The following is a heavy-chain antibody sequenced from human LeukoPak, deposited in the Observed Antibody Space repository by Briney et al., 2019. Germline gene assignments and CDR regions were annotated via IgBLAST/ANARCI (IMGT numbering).Heavy chain of an antibody. CDR3: ARSAAGPNWFDP. D-gene: IGHD6-13*01. J-gene: IGHJ5*02. Sequence: SETLSPTCTVSGGSISSYYRSWIRQPPGKGLEWIGYIYYSGSTNYNPSLKSRVTISVDTSKNQFSLKLSSVTAADTAVYYCARSAAGPNWFDPWGQGTLVTVSS. CDR2: IYYSGST. CDR1: GGSISSYY. V-gene: IGHV4-59*01.